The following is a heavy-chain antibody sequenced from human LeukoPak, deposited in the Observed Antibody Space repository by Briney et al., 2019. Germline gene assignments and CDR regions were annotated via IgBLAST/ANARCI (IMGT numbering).Heavy chain of an antibody. CDR3: AKGVASYYGLFDY. J-gene: IGHJ4*02. CDR1: GFAFSSYA. CDR2: ISGSGGST. V-gene: IGHV3-23*01. Sequence: GGSLRLSCAASGFAFSSYAMSWVRQAPGEGLEWVSAISGSGGSTYCPDSVQGRFTISRDNSKNPLYLQMNSLRAEDTAVYYCAKGVASYYGLFDYWGQGSLVTVSS. D-gene: IGHD2/OR15-2a*01.